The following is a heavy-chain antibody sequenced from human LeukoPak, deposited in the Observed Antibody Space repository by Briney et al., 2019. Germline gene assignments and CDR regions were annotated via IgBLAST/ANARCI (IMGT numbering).Heavy chain of an antibody. V-gene: IGHV3-30*02. D-gene: IGHD1-26*01. CDR1: GFIFSAYG. Sequence: PGGSLRLSCAASGFIFSAYGMHWVRQAPGKGLEWVAFITYTGHNEYYTDSVKGRFTISRDNSKNALYLQMNSLRDEDTAVYYCAKESAEWEPPNYWGQGTLVTVSS. CDR2: ITYTGHNE. CDR3: AKESAEWEPPNY. J-gene: IGHJ4*02.